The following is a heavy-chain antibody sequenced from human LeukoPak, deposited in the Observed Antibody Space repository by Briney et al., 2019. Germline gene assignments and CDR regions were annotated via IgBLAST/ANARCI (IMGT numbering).Heavy chain of an antibody. Sequence: SETLSLTCTVSGGSISSYYWSWIRQPAGKGLEWIGRIYTSGSTNYNPSLKSRVTMSVDTSKNQFSLKLSSVTAADTAVYYCARAVVTMVRGVPGVYYYYMDVWGKGTTVTVSS. CDR1: GGSISSYY. J-gene: IGHJ6*03. CDR2: IYTSGST. CDR3: ARAVVTMVRGVPGVYYYYMDV. D-gene: IGHD3-10*01. V-gene: IGHV4-4*07.